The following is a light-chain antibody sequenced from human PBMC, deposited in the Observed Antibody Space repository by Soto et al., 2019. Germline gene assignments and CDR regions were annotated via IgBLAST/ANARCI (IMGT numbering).Light chain of an antibody. Sequence: EIVMTQSPATLSLSTGDRATISCRASQSVSSYLTWYQQRPGQAPRLLIYGASSMATGIPDRFSGSGSGTDFTLTISRLEPDDFAVYYCQQHAGSPSTFGQGTRLDVK. J-gene: IGKJ5*01. V-gene: IGKV3-20*01. CDR2: GAS. CDR1: QSVSSY. CDR3: QQHAGSPST.